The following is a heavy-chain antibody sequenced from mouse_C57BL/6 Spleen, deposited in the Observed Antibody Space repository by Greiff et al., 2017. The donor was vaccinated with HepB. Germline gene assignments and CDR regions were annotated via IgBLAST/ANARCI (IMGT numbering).Heavy chain of an antibody. D-gene: IGHD1-1*01. Sequence: VQLQQSGPVLVKPGASVKMSCKASGYTFTDYYMNWVKQSHGKSLEWIGVINPYNGGTSYNQKFKGKATLTVDKSSSTAYMELNSLTSEDSAVYYCARHRTVVSYYAMDYWGQGTSVTVSS. CDR1: GYTFTDYY. CDR2: INPYNGGT. CDR3: ARHRTVVSYYAMDY. V-gene: IGHV1-19*01. J-gene: IGHJ4*01.